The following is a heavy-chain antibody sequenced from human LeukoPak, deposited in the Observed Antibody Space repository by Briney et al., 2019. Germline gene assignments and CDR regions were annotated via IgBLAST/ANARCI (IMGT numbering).Heavy chain of an antibody. J-gene: IGHJ4*02. D-gene: IGHD3-10*01. CDR1: GDSVSSNSAA. Sequence: SQTLSLTCAISGDSVSSNSAAWNWIRQSPSRGLEWLGRTYYRSKWYNDYAVSVKSRITINPDTSKNQFSLQLNSVTPEDTALYYCARERVVVRGVTSDFDYWGQGTLVTVSS. CDR2: TYYRSKWYN. V-gene: IGHV6-1*01. CDR3: ARERVVVRGVTSDFDY.